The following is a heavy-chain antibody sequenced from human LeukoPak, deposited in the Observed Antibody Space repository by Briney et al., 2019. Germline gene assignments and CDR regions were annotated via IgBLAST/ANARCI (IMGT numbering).Heavy chain of an antibody. J-gene: IGHJ4*02. CDR1: GGSISTFF. Sequence: SSETLSLTCTVSGGSISTFFWTWIRQSAGKGLEWIGRIYTGTTYYNPSLESRATISVDTSNNRFSLKLTSLAAADTAVYYCARGTEMTSFTGYYSFDYWGRGSLVTVSS. V-gene: IGHV4-4*07. D-gene: IGHD3-9*01. CDR3: ARGTEMTSFTGYYSFDY. CDR2: IYTGTT.